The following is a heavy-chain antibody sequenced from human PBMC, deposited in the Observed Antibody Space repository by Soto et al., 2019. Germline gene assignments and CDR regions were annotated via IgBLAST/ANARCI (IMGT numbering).Heavy chain of an antibody. J-gene: IGHJ3*02. V-gene: IGHV3-64*04. D-gene: IGHD5-12*01. Sequence: GGSLRLSCSASGFTFSSYAMHWVRQAPGKGLEYVSAISSNGGSTYYADSVKGRFTISRDNSKNTLYLQMNSLRAEDTAVYYCAGGGYSGPTRTHAFDIWGQWTMVTVSS. CDR1: GFTFSSYA. CDR3: AGGGYSGPTRTHAFDI. CDR2: ISSNGGST.